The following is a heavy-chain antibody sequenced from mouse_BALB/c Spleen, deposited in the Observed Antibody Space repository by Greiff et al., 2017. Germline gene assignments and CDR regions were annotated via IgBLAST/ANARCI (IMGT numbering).Heavy chain of an antibody. V-gene: IGHV2-6-5*01. CDR2: IWGGRST. CDR3: AKLGGDGYYVWFAY. D-gene: IGHD2-3*01. CDR1: GFSLTDYG. J-gene: IGHJ3*01. Sequence: VQLQESGPGLVAPSQSLSITCTVSGFSLTDYGVSWIRQPPGKGLEWLGVIWGGRSTYYNSALKSRLSISKDNSKSQVFLKMNSLQTDDTAMYYCAKLGGDGYYVWFAYWGQGTLVTVSA.